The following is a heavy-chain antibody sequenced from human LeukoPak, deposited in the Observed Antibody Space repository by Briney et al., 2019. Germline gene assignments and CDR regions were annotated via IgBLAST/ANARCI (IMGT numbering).Heavy chain of an antibody. CDR1: GGSISSYY. Sequence: SETLSLTCTVAGGSISSYYWSWIRQPPGKGLEWIGYIYYSGSTNYNPSHKSRVTISVDTSKNQFSLKLSSVTAADTAVYYCARARGDPIWYFDLWGRGTLVTVSS. J-gene: IGHJ2*01. CDR3: ARARGDPIWYFDL. V-gene: IGHV4-59*01. CDR2: IYYSGST. D-gene: IGHD4-17*01.